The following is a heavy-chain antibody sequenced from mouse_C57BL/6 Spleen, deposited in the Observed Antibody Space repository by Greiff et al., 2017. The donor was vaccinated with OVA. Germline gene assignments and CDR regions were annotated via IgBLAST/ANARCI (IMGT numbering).Heavy chain of an antibody. J-gene: IGHJ1*03. CDR3: TRDSSIYWYFDV. CDR2: ISSGGDYT. Sequence: EVQGVESGEGLVKPGGSLKLSCAASGFTFSSYAMSWVRQTPEKRLEWVAYISSGGDYTNYADTVKGRFTISRDNARNTLYLQMSSLKSEDTAMYYCTRDSSIYWYFDVWGTGTTVTVSS. D-gene: IGHD1-1*01. CDR1: GFTFSSYA. V-gene: IGHV5-9-1*02.